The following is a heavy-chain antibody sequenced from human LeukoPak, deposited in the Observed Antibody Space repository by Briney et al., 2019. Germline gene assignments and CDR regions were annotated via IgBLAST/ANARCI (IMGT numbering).Heavy chain of an antibody. CDR1: GGSFSGYY. D-gene: IGHD6-19*01. V-gene: IGHV4-34*01. CDR3: ARGQDSSGWFGTLNY. J-gene: IGHJ4*02. Sequence: SETLSLTCAVYGGSFSGYYWSWIRQPPGKGLGWIGEINHSGSTNYNPSLKSRVTISVDTSKNQFSLKLSSVTAADMAVYYCARGQDSSGWFGTLNYWGQGTLVTVSS. CDR2: INHSGST.